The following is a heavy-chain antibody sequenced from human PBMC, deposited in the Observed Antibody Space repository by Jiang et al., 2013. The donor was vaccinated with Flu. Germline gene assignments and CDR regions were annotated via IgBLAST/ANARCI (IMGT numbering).Heavy chain of an antibody. Sequence: LLKPSETLSLTCTVSGGSISSYYWSWIRQPPGKGLEWIGYIYYSGGTNYNPSLKSRVTISVDTSKNQFSLKLSSVTAADTAVYYCARHRGRTNWFDPWGQGTLVTVSS. V-gene: IGHV4-59*08. J-gene: IGHJ5*02. CDR2: IYYSGGT. D-gene: IGHD2-8*01. CDR1: GGSISSYY. CDR3: ARHRGRTNWFDP.